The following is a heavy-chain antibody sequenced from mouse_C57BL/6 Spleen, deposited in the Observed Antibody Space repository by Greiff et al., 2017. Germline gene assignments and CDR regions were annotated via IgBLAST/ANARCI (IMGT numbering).Heavy chain of an antibody. CDR3: ARGSYYGYGGFAY. V-gene: IGHV5-16*01. CDR1: GFTFSDYY. D-gene: IGHD2-2*01. J-gene: IGHJ3*01. CDR2: INYDGSST. Sequence: EVKLVESEGGLVQPGSSMKLSCTASGFTFSDYYMAWVRQVPEKGLEWVANINYDGSSTYYLDSLKSRFIISRDNAKNILYLQMSSLKSEDTATYYCARGSYYGYGGFAYWGQGTLVTVSA.